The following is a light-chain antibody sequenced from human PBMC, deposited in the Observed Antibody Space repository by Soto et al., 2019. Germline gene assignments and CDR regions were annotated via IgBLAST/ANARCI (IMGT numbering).Light chain of an antibody. J-gene: IGKJ5*01. CDR1: QSVRDN. Sequence: EIILTQSPGALAVSPGEVATLSCRASQSVRDNLAWYQKKPGQAPRLLIYDTSNRVTGVPARFSGSGSGTDFTLTISRLEPEDFAVYYCQQRSNWPPITFGQGTRLEIK. CDR2: DTS. CDR3: QQRSNWPPIT. V-gene: IGKV3-11*01.